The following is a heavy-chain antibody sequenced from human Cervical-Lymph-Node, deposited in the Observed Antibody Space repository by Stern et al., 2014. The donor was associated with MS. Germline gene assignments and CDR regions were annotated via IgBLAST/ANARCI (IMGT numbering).Heavy chain of an antibody. CDR3: ASLNGSGSYPDY. J-gene: IGHJ4*02. CDR2: ISHSGSS. Sequence: QLQLQESGPGLVKPSETLSLTCTVSGGSTSSSNYYWGWIRQPPGKGLEWIASISHSGSSYSIPSLKSRLTISIDTSKNQFSLKLLSVTAADTAVYYCASLNGSGSYPDYWGQGTLVIVSS. V-gene: IGHV4-39*01. D-gene: IGHD3-10*01. CDR1: GGSTSSSNYY.